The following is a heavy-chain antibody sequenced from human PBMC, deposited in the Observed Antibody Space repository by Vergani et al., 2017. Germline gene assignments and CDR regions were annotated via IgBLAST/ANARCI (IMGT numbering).Heavy chain of an antibody. D-gene: IGHD2-15*01. CDR2: IDPSDSYT. J-gene: IGHJ3*02. Sequence: EVQLVQSGAEVKKPGESLRISCKGSGYSFTSYWISWVRQMPGKGLEWMGRIDPSDSYTNYSPSFQGHVTISAEKSISTAYLQWSRLKALDTAMYYCARPCSGGSCYSLGAFDIWGQGTMVTVSS. CDR1: GYSFTSYW. V-gene: IGHV5-10-1*01. CDR3: ARPCSGGSCYSLGAFDI.